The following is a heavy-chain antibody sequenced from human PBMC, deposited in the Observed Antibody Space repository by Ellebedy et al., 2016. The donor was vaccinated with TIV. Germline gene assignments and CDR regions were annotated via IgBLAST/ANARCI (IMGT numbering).Heavy chain of an antibody. CDR3: SAAYGRVTPAY. J-gene: IGHJ4*02. D-gene: IGHD3-10*01. Sequence: MPSETLSLTCTVSGGSVSSTNYYWTWIRQPPGKGLEWVGYIYSSGRTDYKHSLKSRMAISVDPSRNQISLKLSSVTAADTAVYYCSAAYGRVTPAYWGQGTLVTVSS. CDR2: IYSSGRT. CDR1: GGSVSSTNYY. V-gene: IGHV4-61*01.